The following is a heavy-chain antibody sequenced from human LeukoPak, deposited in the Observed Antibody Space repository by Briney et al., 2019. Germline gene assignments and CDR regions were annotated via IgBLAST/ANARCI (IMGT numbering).Heavy chain of an antibody. V-gene: IGHV4-30-4*01. CDR1: GGSISSGDYY. Sequence: SETLSLTCTVSGGSISSGDYYWSWIRQPPGKGLEWIGYIYYSGSTYYNPSLKSRVTISVHTSKNQFSLKLSSVTAADTAVYYCARNLGYCSSTSCYPANFDYWGQGTLVTVSS. CDR2: IYYSGST. J-gene: IGHJ4*02. CDR3: ARNLGYCSSTSCYPANFDY. D-gene: IGHD2-2*01.